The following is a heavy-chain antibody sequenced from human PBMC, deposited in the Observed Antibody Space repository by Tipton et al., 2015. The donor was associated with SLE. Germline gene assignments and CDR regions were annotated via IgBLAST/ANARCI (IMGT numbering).Heavy chain of an antibody. J-gene: IGHJ5*02. CDR3: TRTGTTGWFDP. Sequence: SLRLSCAASGFTFSGSAMHWVRQASGKGLEWVGRIRSKANSYATAYAASVKGRFTISRDDSKNTAYLQMNSLKTEDTAVYYCTRTGTTGWFDPWGQGTLVTVSS. CDR2: IRSKANSYAT. CDR1: GFTFSGSA. V-gene: IGHV3-73*01. D-gene: IGHD1-7*01.